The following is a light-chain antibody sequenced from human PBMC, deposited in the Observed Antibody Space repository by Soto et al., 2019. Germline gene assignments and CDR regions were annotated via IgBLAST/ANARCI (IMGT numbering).Light chain of an antibody. Sequence: ETVMTQSPGTLSVYLGERATLSCRASQSISGYLGWYQQKPGQAPRLLIYGASTRAPGIPDRFSGSGSATDFTLTISRLEPEDFAVYYCQHYGDSPWPFGQGTKVDTK. CDR1: QSISGY. CDR3: QHYGDSPWP. J-gene: IGKJ1*01. V-gene: IGKV3-20*01. CDR2: GAS.